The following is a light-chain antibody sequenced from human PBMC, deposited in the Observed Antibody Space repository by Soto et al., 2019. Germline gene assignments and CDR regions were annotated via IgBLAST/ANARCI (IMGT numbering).Light chain of an antibody. CDR2: EVN. J-gene: IGLJ2*01. V-gene: IGLV2-14*01. CDR3: SSYTSYSPLAV. CDR1: SADIGRYNY. Sequence: QSLLTQPASVSGSPGQAITISCAGTSADIGRYNYVSWYRQHPGEAPQLLIYEVNNRPSGISTRFSGSKSGNTASLTISGLQTEDEADYYCSSYTSYSPLAVFGGGTKLTVL.